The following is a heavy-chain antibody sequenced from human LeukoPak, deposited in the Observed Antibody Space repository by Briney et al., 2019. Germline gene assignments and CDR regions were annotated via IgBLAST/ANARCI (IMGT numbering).Heavy chain of an antibody. J-gene: IGHJ4*02. D-gene: IGHD6-19*01. CDR2: VCTSGTT. Sequence: SETLSLTCTVSGDSISTFDWSWVRQPAGKGLEWVGQVCTSGTTAYTSSLKSRLTISIDKSSNQVSLKLISVTAADTAVYYCARHSPSGWYYFDSWGQGALVIVSS. CDR1: GDSISTFD. V-gene: IGHV4-4*07. CDR3: ARHSPSGWYYFDS.